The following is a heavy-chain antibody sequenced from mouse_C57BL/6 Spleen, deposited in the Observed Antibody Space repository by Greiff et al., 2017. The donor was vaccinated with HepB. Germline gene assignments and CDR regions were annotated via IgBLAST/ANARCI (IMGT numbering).Heavy chain of an antibody. J-gene: IGHJ3*01. CDR1: GFTFSSYA. Sequence: GLVKPGGSLKLSCAASGFTFSSYAMSWVRQTPEKRLEWVATISDGGSYTYYPDNVKGRFTISRDNAKNNLYLQMSHLKSEDTAMYYCARGGELAWFAYWGQGTLVTVSA. CDR2: ISDGGSYT. CDR3: ARGGELAWFAY. V-gene: IGHV5-4*01.